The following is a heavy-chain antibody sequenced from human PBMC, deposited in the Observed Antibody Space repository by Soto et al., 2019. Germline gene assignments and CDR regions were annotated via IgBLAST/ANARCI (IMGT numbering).Heavy chain of an antibody. V-gene: IGHV3-23*01. CDR1: GFSFGSCA. CDR3: ARGSTDSYPGSRIFDF. CDR2: ITDNGGDT. Sequence: GGSLRLSCVASGFSFGSCAMSWVRQAPGEGLEWVSSITDNGGDTKSADSVRGRFTISRDNSKNTLYLQMSSLRAEDSAVYYCARGSTDSYPGSRIFDFWARGTLVTVSS. J-gene: IGHJ4*02. D-gene: IGHD3-10*01.